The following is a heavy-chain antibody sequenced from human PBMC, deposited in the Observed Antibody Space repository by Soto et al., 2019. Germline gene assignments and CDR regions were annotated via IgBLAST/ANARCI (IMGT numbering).Heavy chain of an antibody. CDR2: IRSKAYGGTT. J-gene: IGHJ6*02. CDR1: GFTFGDYA. V-gene: IGHV3-49*03. D-gene: IGHD3-16*02. CDR3: TRDRYYDYVWGSYRHLDYYGMDV. Sequence: PGGSLRLSCTASGFTFGDYAMSWFRQAPGKGLEWVGFIRSKAYGGTTEYAASVKGRFTISRDDSKSIAYLQMNSLKTEDTAVYYCTRDRYYDYVWGSYRHLDYYGMDVWGQGTTVTVSS.